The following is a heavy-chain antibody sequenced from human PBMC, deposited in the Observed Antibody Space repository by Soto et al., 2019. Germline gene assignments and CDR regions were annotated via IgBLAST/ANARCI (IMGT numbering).Heavy chain of an antibody. V-gene: IGHV4-31*03. D-gene: IGHD2-2*01. CDR3: ARDSDHTIDS. CDR2: IYYSGST. J-gene: IGHJ4*02. Sequence: SETLSLTCTVSGGSISSGGYYWSWIRQHPGKGLEWIGYIYYSGSTYYNPSLKSRVIISVDTSKNQFSLKLSSVTAADTAVYYCARDSDHTIDSWGQGPLVTVSS. CDR1: GGSISSGGYY.